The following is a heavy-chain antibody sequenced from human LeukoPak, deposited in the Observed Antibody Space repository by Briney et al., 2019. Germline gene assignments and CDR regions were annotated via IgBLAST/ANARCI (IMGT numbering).Heavy chain of an antibody. CDR1: GFTFSNYS. J-gene: IGHJ4*02. Sequence: GGSLRLSCEASGFTFSNYSMNWVRQAPGKGLEWVSYIRSSSSTIYYADSVKGRFTISRDNAKNSLYLQMNSLRAEDTAVYYCARSGLSRFGFWGQGTLVTVSS. V-gene: IGHV3-48*01. D-gene: IGHD2/OR15-2a*01. CDR3: ARSGLSRFGF. CDR2: IRSSSSTI.